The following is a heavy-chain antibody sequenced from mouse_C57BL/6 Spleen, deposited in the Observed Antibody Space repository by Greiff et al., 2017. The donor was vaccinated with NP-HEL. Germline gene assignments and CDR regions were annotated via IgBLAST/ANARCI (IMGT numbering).Heavy chain of an antibody. D-gene: IGHD2-1*01. V-gene: IGHV1-81*01. J-gene: IGHJ4*01. CDR2: IYPRSGNT. CDR1: GYTFTSYG. CDR3: ARSGGNLYAMDY. Sequence: QVQLQQSGAELARPGASVKLSCKASGYTFTSYGISWVKQRTGQGLEWIGEIYPRSGNTYYNEKFKGKATLTADKSSSTAYMELRSLTSEDSAVYFCARSGGNLYAMDYWGQGTSVTVSS.